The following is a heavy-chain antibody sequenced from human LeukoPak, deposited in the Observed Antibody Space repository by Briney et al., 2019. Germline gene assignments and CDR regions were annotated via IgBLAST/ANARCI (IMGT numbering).Heavy chain of an antibody. Sequence: GASVKVSCKASGYTFTGYYMHWVRQAPGQGREWMGWINPKSGGTNYAQKFQGRVTMTRDTSISTAYMELSRLRSDDTAVYYCARDLERYSSSWVFDYWGQGTLVTVSS. D-gene: IGHD6-13*01. J-gene: IGHJ4*02. CDR2: INPKSGGT. CDR1: GYTFTGYY. V-gene: IGHV1-2*02. CDR3: ARDLERYSSSWVFDY.